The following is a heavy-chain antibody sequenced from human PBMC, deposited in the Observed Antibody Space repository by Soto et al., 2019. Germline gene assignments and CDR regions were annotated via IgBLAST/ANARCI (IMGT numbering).Heavy chain of an antibody. CDR1: GGSISSSSYY. CDR3: ARQFRQLVRPINWFDP. V-gene: IGHV4-39*01. CDR2: IYYSGST. D-gene: IGHD6-13*01. Sequence: QLQLQESGPGLVKPSETLSLTCTVSGGSISSSSYYWGWIRQPPGKGLEWIGSIYYSGSTYYNPSLKSRVTISVDTSKNQFSLKLSSVTAADTAVYYCARQFRQLVRPINWFDPWGQGTLVTVSS. J-gene: IGHJ5*02.